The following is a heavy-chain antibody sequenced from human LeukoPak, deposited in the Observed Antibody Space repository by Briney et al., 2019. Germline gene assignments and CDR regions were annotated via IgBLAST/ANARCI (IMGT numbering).Heavy chain of an antibody. CDR3: ARLGSYFDH. CDR2: IYYSGST. D-gene: IGHD1-26*01. Sequence: SETLSLTCIVSGGSTNSYYWSWIRQPPGKGLEWIGYIYYSGSTNYNPSLKSRVTISVDTSKNQFSLKLNSVTAADTAVYYCARLGSYFDHWGQGTLVTVSS. J-gene: IGHJ4*02. CDR1: GGSTNSYY. V-gene: IGHV4-59*01.